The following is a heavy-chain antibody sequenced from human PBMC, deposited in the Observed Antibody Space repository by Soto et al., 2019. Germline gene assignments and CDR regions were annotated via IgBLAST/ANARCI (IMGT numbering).Heavy chain of an antibody. Sequence: EVQLVESGGGLVKPGGSLRLSCAASGFTFSNAWMSWVRQAPGKGLEWVGSIKSKTDGGTTDYAAPVKGRFTISRDDSKNTLYLQMNSLKTEDTAVYYCTTGELTIFGVVITDEGPTYTDYWGQGTLVTVSS. CDR2: IKSKTDGGTT. CDR1: GFTFSNAW. J-gene: IGHJ4*02. D-gene: IGHD3-3*01. CDR3: TTGELTIFGVVITDEGPTYTDY. V-gene: IGHV3-15*01.